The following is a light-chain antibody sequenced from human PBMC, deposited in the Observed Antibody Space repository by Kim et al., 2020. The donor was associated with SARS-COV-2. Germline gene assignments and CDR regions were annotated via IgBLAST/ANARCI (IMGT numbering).Light chain of an antibody. Sequence: PGKTARITCGVNNIGSKSVHWYQQKPGQAPVLVIYYDSDRPSGIPERFSGSNSGNTATLTISRVEAGDEADYYCQVWDSSSDHPVFGGGTKLTVL. CDR1: NIGSKS. J-gene: IGLJ3*02. CDR2: YDS. V-gene: IGLV3-21*04. CDR3: QVWDSSSDHPV.